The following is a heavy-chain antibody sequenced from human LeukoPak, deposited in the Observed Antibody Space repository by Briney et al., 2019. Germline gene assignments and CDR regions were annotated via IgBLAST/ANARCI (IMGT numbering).Heavy chain of an antibody. J-gene: IGHJ4*02. CDR1: GFTFSDFW. V-gene: IGHV3-7*01. CDR3: ARDHTVDGLVCDY. D-gene: IGHD6-19*01. Sequence: QPGGSLRLSCAASGFTFSDFWMNWVRQAPGKGLEWVASIKQDGSEKYYVDSVKGRFSISRDNAKNSLHLQMNSLRAEDTAVYYCARDHTVDGLVCDYWGQGILVTVSS. CDR2: IKQDGSEK.